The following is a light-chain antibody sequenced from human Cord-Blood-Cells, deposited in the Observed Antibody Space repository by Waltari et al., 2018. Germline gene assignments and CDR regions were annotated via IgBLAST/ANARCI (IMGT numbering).Light chain of an antibody. J-gene: IGKJ1*01. CDR3: QQYNNWPRT. CDR2: GAS. CDR1: QRVSSN. Sequence: EIVMTQPPATLSVSPGERATLSCRASQRVSSNLAWYQQTPGQAPRLLIYGASTRATGIPARFSGSGSGTEFTLTISSLQSEDFAVYYCQQYNNWPRTFGQGTKVEIK. V-gene: IGKV3-15*01.